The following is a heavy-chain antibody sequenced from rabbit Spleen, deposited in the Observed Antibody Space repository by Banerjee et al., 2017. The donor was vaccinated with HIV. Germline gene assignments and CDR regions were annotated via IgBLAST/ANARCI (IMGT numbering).Heavy chain of an antibody. Sequence: QEQLVESGGGLVKPEGSLKLSCTASGFSFSNKAVMCWVRQAPGKGLEWIACIYAGSSGTTYYASWAKGRFTISKTSSTTVTLQMTSLTAADTATYFCARDLVAVIGWNFNLWGPGTLVTVS. CDR2: IYAGSSGTT. D-gene: IGHD1-1*01. CDR3: ARDLVAVIGWNFNL. V-gene: IGHV1S45*01. J-gene: IGHJ4*01. CDR1: GFSFSNKAV.